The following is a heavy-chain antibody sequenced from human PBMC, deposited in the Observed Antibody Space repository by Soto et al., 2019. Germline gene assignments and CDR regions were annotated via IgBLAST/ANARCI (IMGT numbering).Heavy chain of an antibody. CDR2: IYPGDSDT. D-gene: IGHD3-22*01. CDR1: GYSFTSYL. V-gene: IGHV5-51*01. J-gene: IGHJ4*02. CDR3: ASQSRSGYYYY. Sequence: GESLKISWKGSGYSFTSYLIGWGRQMPGKGLELMGIIYPGDSDTRYSPSFQGHVTISADKSISTAYLQWSSLNASDTLMYHCASQSRSGYYYYWGQGTLVTVSS.